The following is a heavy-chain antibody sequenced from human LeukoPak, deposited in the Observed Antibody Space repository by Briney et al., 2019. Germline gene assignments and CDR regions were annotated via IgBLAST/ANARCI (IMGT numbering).Heavy chain of an antibody. CDR2: IHPGEYER. CDR1: GYRFTSYW. V-gene: IGHV5-51*01. J-gene: IGHJ5*02. D-gene: IGHD6-25*01. Sequence: GESLKVSCKASGYRFTSYWIGWVRQMPGKGLEWMGVIHPGEYERRYSPSFEGQVTISADKSISTAYMQWSSLKASDTAMYYCARRTDSGWKWFDPWGQGTLVTVSS. CDR3: ARRTDSGWKWFDP.